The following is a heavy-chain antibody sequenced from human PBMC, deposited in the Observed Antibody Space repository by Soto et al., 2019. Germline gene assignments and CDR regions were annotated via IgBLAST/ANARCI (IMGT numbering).Heavy chain of an antibody. CDR2: IIPIFGTA. CDR3: ARDRPYSSSWYGDY. D-gene: IGHD6-13*01. J-gene: IGHJ4*02. Sequence: SVKVSCKASGGTFSIYAISGVLQSPGQGLEWMGGIIPIFGTANYAQKFQGRVTITADESTSTAYMELSSLRSEDTAVYYCARDRPYSSSWYGDYWGQGTLVTVSS. V-gene: IGHV1-69*13. CDR1: GGTFSIYA.